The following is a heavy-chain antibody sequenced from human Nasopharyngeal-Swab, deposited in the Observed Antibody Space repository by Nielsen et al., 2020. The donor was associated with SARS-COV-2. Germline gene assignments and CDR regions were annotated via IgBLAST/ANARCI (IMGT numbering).Heavy chain of an antibody. D-gene: IGHD6-19*01. Sequence: LRLSCTVSGGSISSGGYYWSWIRPHPGKGLEWIGYIYYSVSTYYNPSLKSRVTISVDTSKNQFSLKLSSVTAADTAVYYCARDTIAVAGTRSGYYYYYGMDVWGQGTTVTVSS. CDR2: IYYSVST. J-gene: IGHJ6*02. V-gene: IGHV4-31*03. CDR3: ARDTIAVAGTRSGYYYYYGMDV. CDR1: GGSISSGGYY.